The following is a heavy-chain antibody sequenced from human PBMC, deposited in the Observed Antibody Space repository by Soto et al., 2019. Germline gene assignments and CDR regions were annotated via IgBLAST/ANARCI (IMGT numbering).Heavy chain of an antibody. CDR3: ARESGDNWDYEAY. D-gene: IGHD1-7*01. Sequence: QVQLQESGPGLVKPLETLSLTCTVSGGSISSYHWSWIRQSAGKGLEWIGRIYTSGNTHYNPSLKSRVTVSIVTSKNQFFLTVNSVTAADSAVYYCARESGDNWDYEAYWGQGTPVTVSS. CDR2: IYTSGNT. V-gene: IGHV4-4*07. CDR1: GGSISSYH. J-gene: IGHJ4*02.